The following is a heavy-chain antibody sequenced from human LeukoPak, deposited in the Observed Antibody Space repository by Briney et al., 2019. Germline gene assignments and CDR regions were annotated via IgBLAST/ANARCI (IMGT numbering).Heavy chain of an antibody. D-gene: IGHD3-10*01. V-gene: IGHV4-38-2*02. CDR2: IHYTGST. CDR1: GYSISSGYY. CDR3: ARVTMVGGFDP. Sequence: SETLSLTCTVSGYSISSGYYWAWIRQPPGKGLECIGNIHYTGSTYYTPSLKSRVTISLDTSKNQFSLKLSSVTAADTAVYYCARVTMVGGFDPWGQGTLVTVSS. J-gene: IGHJ5*02.